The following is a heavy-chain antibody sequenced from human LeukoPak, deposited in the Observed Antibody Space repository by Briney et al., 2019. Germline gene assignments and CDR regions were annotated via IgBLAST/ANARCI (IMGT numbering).Heavy chain of an antibody. Sequence: GGSLRPSCAASGFTFSSYSMNWVRQAPGKGLEWVSSISSSSSYIYYADSAKGRFTISRDNAKNSLYLQMNSLRAEDTAVYYCARLVYYDFWSGYYTIDYWGQGTLVTVSS. CDR2: ISSSSSYI. V-gene: IGHV3-21*01. CDR1: GFTFSSYS. CDR3: ARLVYYDFWSGYYTIDY. D-gene: IGHD3-3*01. J-gene: IGHJ4*02.